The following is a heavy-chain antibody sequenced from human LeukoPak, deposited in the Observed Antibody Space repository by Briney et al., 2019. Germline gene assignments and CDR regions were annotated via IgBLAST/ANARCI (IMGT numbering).Heavy chain of an antibody. Sequence: SETLSLTYTVSGGSISSSSYYWGWIRQPPGKGLEWIGSIYYSGSTYYNPSLKSRVTISVDTSKNQFSLKLSSVTAADTAVYYCARDLMVRGVIISGWFDPWGQGTLVTVSS. CDR1: GGSISSSSYY. J-gene: IGHJ5*02. CDR3: ARDLMVRGVIISGWFDP. V-gene: IGHV4-39*07. CDR2: IYYSGST. D-gene: IGHD3-10*01.